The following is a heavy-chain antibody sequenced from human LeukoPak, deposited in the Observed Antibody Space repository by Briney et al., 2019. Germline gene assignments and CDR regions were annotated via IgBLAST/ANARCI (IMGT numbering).Heavy chain of an antibody. CDR2: INQDGSDK. CDR1: GFTFSSYA. D-gene: IGHD3-10*01. J-gene: IGHJ6*02. CDR3: AWYGVTHGLDV. Sequence: PGGSLRLSCGASGFTFSSYAMSWVRQAPGKGLEWVANINQDGSDKYYVDSVMGRFTISKDNAKNSVYLQMNSLRPEDTAIYYCAWYGVTHGLDVWGQGTTVTVSS. V-gene: IGHV3-7*01.